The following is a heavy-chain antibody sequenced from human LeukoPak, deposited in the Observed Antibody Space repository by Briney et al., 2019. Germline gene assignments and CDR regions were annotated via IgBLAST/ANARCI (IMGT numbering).Heavy chain of an antibody. CDR3: ARDLPDGTRGLFDY. CDR1: GFTFSSYS. CDR2: ISSSSSYI. V-gene: IGHV3-21*01. Sequence: PGGSLRLSCAASGFTFSSYSMNWVRQAPGKGLEWVSSISSSSSYIYYADSVKGRFTISRDNAKNSLYLQMNSLRVEDTAVYYCARDLPDGTRGLFDYWGQGILVTVSS. D-gene: IGHD3-10*01. J-gene: IGHJ4*02.